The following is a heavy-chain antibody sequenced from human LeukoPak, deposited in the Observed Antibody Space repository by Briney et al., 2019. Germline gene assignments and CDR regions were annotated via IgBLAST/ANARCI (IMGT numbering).Heavy chain of an antibody. CDR3: ARDSLVVVPAATKRHYYYYMDV. CDR2: MNPNSGNT. Sequence: ASVKVSCKASGYTFTSYDINWVRQATGQGLEWMGWMNPNSGNTGYAQKFQDRVTMTRNTSISTAYMELSSLRSEDTAVYYCARDSLVVVPAATKRHYYYYMDVWGKGTTVTVSS. D-gene: IGHD2-2*01. J-gene: IGHJ6*03. V-gene: IGHV1-8*01. CDR1: GYTFTSYD.